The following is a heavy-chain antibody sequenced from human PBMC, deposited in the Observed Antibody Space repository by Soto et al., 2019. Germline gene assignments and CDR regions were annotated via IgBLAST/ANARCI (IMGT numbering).Heavy chain of an antibody. CDR3: DRDQSPHYYDFWSGYTWNAYYFDY. J-gene: IGHJ4*02. Sequence: GGSLRLSCAASGFIFSTYSMNWIRQAPGKGLEWVSSISSSSSYIYYADSVRGRFTISRDNAKNSLYLQMNSLRDEDTAVYYCDRDQSPHYYDFWSGYTWNAYYFDYWGQGTRV. CDR1: GFIFSTYS. CDR2: ISSSSSYI. D-gene: IGHD3-3*01. V-gene: IGHV3-21*01.